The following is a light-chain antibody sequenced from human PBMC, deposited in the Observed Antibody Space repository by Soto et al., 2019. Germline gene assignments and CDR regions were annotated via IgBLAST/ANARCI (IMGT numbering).Light chain of an antibody. CDR3: LQDYNYPYT. CDR2: AAS. CDR1: QDIRND. J-gene: IGKJ2*01. Sequence: AVQMTQSPSSLSASVGDRVTITCRASQDIRNDLGWFQQKPGKAPKLLIYAASSLQSGVPSRFSGSGSGTDFSLTITNLQPEDFATYYCLQDYNYPYTFGQGTKLGIK. V-gene: IGKV1-6*01.